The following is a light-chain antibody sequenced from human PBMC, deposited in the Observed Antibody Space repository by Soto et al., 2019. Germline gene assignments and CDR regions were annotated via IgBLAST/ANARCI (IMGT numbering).Light chain of an antibody. CDR1: SSNIGPNF. CDR3: STWDDILRAYL. V-gene: IGLV1-47*01. CDR2: RNN. J-gene: IGLJ1*01. Sequence: QSVLTQPPSASGSPGQRVTISCSGSSSNIGPNFVYWYQQLPGTAPKLLIYRNNQRPSGVPDRFSGSKSGASASLAISGLRSEDEADYYCSTWDDILRAYLFGTGTKLTVL.